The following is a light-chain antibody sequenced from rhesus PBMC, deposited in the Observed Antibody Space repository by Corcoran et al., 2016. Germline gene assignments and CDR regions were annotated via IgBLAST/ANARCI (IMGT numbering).Light chain of an antibody. Sequence: DIVMTQTPPSLPVTPGEPASISCRSSQSLLHSGGQTYLYWYLQKTGHFPQLLIYEVSNRASGVPDRCRWSGSGTDFTLKISRVEAEDVGVYYCMQGVHLRTFGQGTKVEIK. J-gene: IGKJ1*01. V-gene: IGKV2S15*01. CDR1: QSLLHSGGQTY. CDR3: MQGVHLRT. CDR2: EVS.